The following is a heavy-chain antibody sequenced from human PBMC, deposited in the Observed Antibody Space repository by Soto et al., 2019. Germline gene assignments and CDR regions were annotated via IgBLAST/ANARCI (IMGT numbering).Heavy chain of an antibody. J-gene: IGHJ4*02. CDR2: INPYNGNR. Sequence: QVQLVQSGAELRKPGASVKVSCQAFGYSFSYYGVHWVRQAPGQGLEWMGWINPYNGNRNYAQKFDDRLTMTAATSANTLYLELRSLKSDDTAVYYCARDSLRGYDNSGFYSWGQGTLVTVSS. CDR3: ARDSLRGYDNSGFYS. CDR1: GYSFSYYG. V-gene: IGHV1-18*04. D-gene: IGHD3-22*01.